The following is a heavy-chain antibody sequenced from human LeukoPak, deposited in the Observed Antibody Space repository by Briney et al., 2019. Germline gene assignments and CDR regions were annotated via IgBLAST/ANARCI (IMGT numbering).Heavy chain of an antibody. CDR3: ARTHYDICYDY. CDR2: ISSSSSYI. CDR1: GFTFSSYA. V-gene: IGHV3-21*01. Sequence: PGGSLRLSCAASGFTFSSYAMSWVRQTPGKGLEWVSSISSSSSYIYYADSVKGRFTISRDNAKNSLYLQMNSLRAEDTAVYYCARTHYDICYDYWGQGTLVTVSS. J-gene: IGHJ4*02. D-gene: IGHD3-9*01.